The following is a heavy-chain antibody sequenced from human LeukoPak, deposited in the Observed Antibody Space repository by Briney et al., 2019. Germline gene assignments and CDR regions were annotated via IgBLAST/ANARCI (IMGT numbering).Heavy chain of an antibody. Sequence: GGSLRLSCAASGFTFANYAMNWFRHTPGKGLEWLSYISSTNVIYYADSVKGRFTISRDNAKESLYLQMNSLRAEDTAVYYCARDDKWAFDYWGQGTLVTVSS. J-gene: IGHJ4*02. CDR3: ARDDKWAFDY. D-gene: IGHD1-26*01. CDR1: GFTFANYA. V-gene: IGHV3-69-1*02. CDR2: ISSTNVI.